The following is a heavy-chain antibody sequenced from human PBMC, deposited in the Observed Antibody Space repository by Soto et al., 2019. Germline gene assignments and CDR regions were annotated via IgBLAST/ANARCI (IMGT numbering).Heavy chain of an antibody. CDR3: AKAIFLEWLPPPYYYYYGMDV. Sequence: GGSLRLSCAASGSTFSSCAMSWVRHAPGKGLELVSAISGSGGSTYYADSLKGRFTISRDNSKNTLYLQMNSLRAEDTAVYYCAKAIFLEWLPPPYYYYYGMDVWGQGTTVTVSS. V-gene: IGHV3-23*01. J-gene: IGHJ6*02. CDR1: GSTFSSCA. D-gene: IGHD3-3*01. CDR2: ISGSGGST.